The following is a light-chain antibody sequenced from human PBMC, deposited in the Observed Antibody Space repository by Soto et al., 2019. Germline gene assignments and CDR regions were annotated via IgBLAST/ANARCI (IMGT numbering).Light chain of an antibody. V-gene: IGKV3-20*01. J-gene: IGKJ1*01. CDR1: QSVRSSY. CDR2: GAS. Sequence: ESVLTQSPGTLSLSPGERATLSCRASQSVRSSYLAWYQQEPGQPPRLLIYGASSRATGIPDRFSGSGSGTDFTLTISRLEPEDFAVYYCQQYGSSRTFGQGTKVEIK. CDR3: QQYGSSRT.